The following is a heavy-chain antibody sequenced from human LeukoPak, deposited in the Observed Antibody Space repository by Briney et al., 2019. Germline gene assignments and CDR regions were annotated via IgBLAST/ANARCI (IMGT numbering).Heavy chain of an antibody. CDR3: ARGIENLELGWFDY. CDR1: GGTFNSYA. CDR2: IIPIFGTA. V-gene: IGHV1-69*05. Sequence: SSVKVSCKASGGTFNSYAISWVRQAPGQGLEWMGGIIPIFGTANYARKFQGRVTITTDESTSTAYMELSSLRSEDTAVYYCARGIENLELGWFDYWGQGTLVTVSS. J-gene: IGHJ4*02. D-gene: IGHD1-7*01.